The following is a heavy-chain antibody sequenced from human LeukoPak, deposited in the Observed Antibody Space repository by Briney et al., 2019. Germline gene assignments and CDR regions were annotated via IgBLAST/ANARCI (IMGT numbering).Heavy chain of an antibody. CDR1: GFTFSSYV. CDR3: VKSGGLSGSGRLAMDV. D-gene: IGHD3-10*01. J-gene: IGHJ6*02. Sequence: GRSLRLSCAASGFTFSSYVMSWVRQAPGKGLEWVSSIDTSGGNTYYADSVKGRFTISRDNSKDTLYLQMNSLRVEDTAVYYCVKSGGLSGSGRLAMDVWGQGTTVTVSS. CDR2: IDTSGGNT. V-gene: IGHV3-23*01.